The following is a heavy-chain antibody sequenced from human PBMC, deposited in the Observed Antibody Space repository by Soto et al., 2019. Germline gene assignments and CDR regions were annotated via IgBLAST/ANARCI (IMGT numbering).Heavy chain of an antibody. CDR3: ATTVATPDTLYYYALDV. J-gene: IGHJ6*02. Sequence: EVQLVESGGGVVQPGGSLRLSCAASGFTFYDYSMHWVRQAPGKGLEWLSYIGSTSATMYYADSVKGRFTIFRDNAKKSLHLQMNSLRHGDTAVYYCATTVATPDTLYYYALDVWGPGTTVTVSS. CDR2: IGSTSATM. D-gene: IGHD5-12*01. V-gene: IGHV3-48*02. CDR1: GFTFYDYS.